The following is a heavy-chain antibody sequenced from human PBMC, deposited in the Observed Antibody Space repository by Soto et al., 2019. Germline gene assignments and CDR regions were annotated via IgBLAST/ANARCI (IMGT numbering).Heavy chain of an antibody. J-gene: IGHJ4*02. Sequence: GGSLRLSCAASGFTCSSYNMNCVRQAPGRGLEWLSYFSSSSSTIYYADSMKGRFTISRDKAKDSLCLQMDSLRDEDAAVYYCGREARIQLCQPLDYRGQATWVTLS. CDR3: GREARIQLCQPLDY. CDR2: FSSSSSTI. V-gene: IGHV3-48*02. D-gene: IGHD5-18*01. CDR1: GFTCSSYN.